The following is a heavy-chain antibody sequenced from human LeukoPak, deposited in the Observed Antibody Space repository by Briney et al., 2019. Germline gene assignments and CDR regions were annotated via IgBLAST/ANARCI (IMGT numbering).Heavy chain of an antibody. J-gene: IGHJ6*03. Sequence: SENLSLTCTVSGGSISSSSYYWGWIRQPPGKGLEWIGNIYYSGSTYYNPSLKSRVTISVDTSKNQFSLKLSSVTAADTAVYYCARTAGDDFWSGYSTYYYYMDVWGKGTTVTVSS. CDR1: GGSISSSSYY. V-gene: IGHV4-39*01. D-gene: IGHD3-3*01. CDR2: IYYSGST. CDR3: ARTAGDDFWSGYSTYYYYMDV.